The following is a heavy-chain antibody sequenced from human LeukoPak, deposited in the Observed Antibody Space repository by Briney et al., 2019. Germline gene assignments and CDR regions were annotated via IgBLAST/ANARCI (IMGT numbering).Heavy chain of an antibody. Sequence: GESPKISCKGSGYSFPSYWIGWVRQMPGKGLEWMGIIYPGDSDTRYSPSFQGQVTISADKSISTAYLQWSSLKVSDTAIYYCARSYDYNDYFDYWGQGTLVTVSS. V-gene: IGHV5-51*01. D-gene: IGHD3-22*01. CDR2: IYPGDSDT. J-gene: IGHJ4*02. CDR3: ARSYDYNDYFDY. CDR1: GYSFPSYW.